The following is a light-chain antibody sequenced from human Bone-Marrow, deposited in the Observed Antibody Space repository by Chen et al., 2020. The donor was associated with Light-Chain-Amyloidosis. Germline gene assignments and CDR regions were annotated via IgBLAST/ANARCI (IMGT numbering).Light chain of an antibody. J-gene: IGLJ1*01. CDR2: GNS. CDR1: SSNVGAGYD. CDR3: QSYDSSLGYV. Sequence: QSVLTQPPSVSGAPGQRVTISCTGSSSNVGAGYDVHWYQQLPGTAPKLLIYGNSTRPSGVPDRFSGSKSGTSASLAITGLQAEDEADYYCQSYDSSLGYVFGTGTKVTVL. V-gene: IGLV1-40*01.